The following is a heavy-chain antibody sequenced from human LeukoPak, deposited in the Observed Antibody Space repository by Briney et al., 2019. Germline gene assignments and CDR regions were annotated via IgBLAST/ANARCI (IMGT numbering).Heavy chain of an antibody. D-gene: IGHD5-18*01. Sequence: AETLSLTCTVSGGSISSSSYYWGCIRQPPGKGLEWIGEINHSGSTNYNPSLKSRVTISVNTSKNQFSLKLSSVTAADTAVYYCARDRLWWIQLGYTWFDPWGQGTLVTVSS. CDR2: INHSGST. J-gene: IGHJ5*02. V-gene: IGHV4-39*07. CDR1: GGSISSSSYY. CDR3: ARDRLWWIQLGYTWFDP.